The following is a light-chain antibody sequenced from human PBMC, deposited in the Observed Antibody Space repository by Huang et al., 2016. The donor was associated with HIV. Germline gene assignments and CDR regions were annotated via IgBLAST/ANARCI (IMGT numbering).Light chain of an antibody. CDR1: QDINNF. CDR2: AAS. CDR3: QQYDIHPLT. Sequence: IRMTQSPSSLSASTGGRVTITCRAYQDINNFLAWYQQRPGSGPKLLIYAASTLQSGVPSRFSGNGSGTDFTLTIGCLHSEDVATYYCQQYDIHPLTFGPGTRVDIK. J-gene: IGKJ3*01. V-gene: IGKV1-8*01.